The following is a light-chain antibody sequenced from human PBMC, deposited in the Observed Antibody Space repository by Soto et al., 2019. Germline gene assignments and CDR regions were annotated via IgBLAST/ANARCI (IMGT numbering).Light chain of an antibody. J-gene: IGKJ4*01. V-gene: IGKV3-15*01. CDR2: GAS. CDR3: QQYNNLPRT. CDR1: QSVSSN. Sequence: EIVMTQSPATLSVSPGERATLSCRASQSVSSNLAWYQQKPGQAPRLLIYGASTRATDIPARFSGSGSGTELTITISSLQSDDYEVYYCQQYNNLPRTFGGGTKVDIK.